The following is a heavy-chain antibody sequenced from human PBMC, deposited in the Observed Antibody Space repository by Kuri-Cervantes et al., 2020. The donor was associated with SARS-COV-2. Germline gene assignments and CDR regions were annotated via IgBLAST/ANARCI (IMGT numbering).Heavy chain of an antibody. V-gene: IGHV1-69*04. CDR1: GGTFSSYA. D-gene: IGHD6-13*01. CDR3: ARDFIAAAGIDY. CDR2: IIPILGTA. J-gene: IGHJ4*02. Sequence: SVKVSCKASGGTFSSYAISWVRQAPGQGLEWMGRIIPILGTANYGQKFQGRVTITADKSTSTAYMELSSLRSEDTAVYYCARDFIAAAGIDYWGQGTLVTVSS.